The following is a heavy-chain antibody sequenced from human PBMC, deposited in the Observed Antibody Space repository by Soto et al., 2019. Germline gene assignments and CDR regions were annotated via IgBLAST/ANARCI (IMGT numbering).Heavy chain of an antibody. CDR2: ISSSGSTI. J-gene: IGHJ4*02. Sequence: PGGSLRLSCAASGFTFSSYEMNWVRQAPGKGLEWVSYISSSGSTIYYADSVKGRFTISRDNAKNSLYLQMNSLRAEDTAVYYCATGDYYDSSGYYYWGQGTLVTVSS. CDR3: ATGDYYDSSGYYY. V-gene: IGHV3-48*03. CDR1: GFTFSSYE. D-gene: IGHD3-22*01.